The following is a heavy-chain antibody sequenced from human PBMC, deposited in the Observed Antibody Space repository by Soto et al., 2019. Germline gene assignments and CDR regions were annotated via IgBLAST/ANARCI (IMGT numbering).Heavy chain of an antibody. CDR1: GYTFTSYA. CDR2: INAGNGNT. J-gene: IGHJ2*01. V-gene: IGHV1-3*01. CDR3: ARGVSLYWYFDL. Sequence: QVQLVQSGAEVKKPGASVKVSCKASGYTFTSYAMHWVRQAPGQRLEWMGWINAGNGNTKYSQNFKGRVTITRDTSASTAYMELSSLRSEDTAVYYCARGVSLYWYFDLWGRGTLVTVSS.